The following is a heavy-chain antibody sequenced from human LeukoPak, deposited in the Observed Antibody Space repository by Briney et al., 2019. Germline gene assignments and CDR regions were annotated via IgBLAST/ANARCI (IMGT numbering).Heavy chain of an antibody. V-gene: IGHV4-59*01. J-gene: IGHJ4*02. Sequence: SETLSLXCTVSGGSITSYYWSSVRRPPGKGLEWIGYMHYSGGATSYPALKSRVAMSIDASKNQFSLKLSSVTAADTAVYYCARDIRVVGATHYLDQWGQGTLVTVSS. D-gene: IGHD1-26*01. CDR2: MHYSGGA. CDR3: ARDIRVVGATHYLDQ. CDR1: GGSITSYY.